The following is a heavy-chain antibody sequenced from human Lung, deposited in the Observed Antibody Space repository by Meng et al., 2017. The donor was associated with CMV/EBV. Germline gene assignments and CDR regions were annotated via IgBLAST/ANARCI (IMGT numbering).Heavy chain of an antibody. V-gene: IGHV3-23*03. CDR3: AKGKWGGYYYYYGMEV. Sequence: GGSLRLSCAASGFTFSTFAMSWVRQAPGKGLQWVSVIYSGDDSTYYADSVKGRFTISRDNSKNMLYLQMNSLRAEDSAVYFCAKGKWGGYYYYYGMEVWGRGTTVTGSS. J-gene: IGHJ6*02. CDR2: IYSGDDST. D-gene: IGHD1-26*01. CDR1: GFTFSTFA.